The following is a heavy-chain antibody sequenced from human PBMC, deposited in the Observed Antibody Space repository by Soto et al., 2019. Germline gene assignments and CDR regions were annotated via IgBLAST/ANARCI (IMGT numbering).Heavy chain of an antibody. J-gene: IGHJ4*02. CDR1: GGSISSSSYY. V-gene: IGHV4-39*01. CDR3: ARMYSGSYYCPFDY. Sequence: SETLSLTCTVSGGSISSSSYYWGWIRQPPGKGLEWIGSVYYSGSTYYNPSLKSRVTISVDTSKNQFSLKLSSVTAADTAVYYCARMYSGSYYCPFDYWGQGTLVTVSS. CDR2: VYYSGST. D-gene: IGHD1-26*01.